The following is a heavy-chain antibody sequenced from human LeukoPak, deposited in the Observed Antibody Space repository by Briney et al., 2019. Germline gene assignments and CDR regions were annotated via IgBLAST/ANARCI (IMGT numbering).Heavy chain of an antibody. CDR2: INHSGST. J-gene: IGHJ4*02. Sequence: SETLSLTCAVYGGSFSGYYWSWIRQPPGKGLEWIGEINHSGSTNYNPSLKSRVTISVDTSKNQFSLKLSSVTAADTAVYYCARNYDFWSGYHYYLDYWGQGTLVTVSS. D-gene: IGHD3-3*01. V-gene: IGHV4-34*01. CDR3: ARNYDFWSGYHYYLDY. CDR1: GGSFSGYY.